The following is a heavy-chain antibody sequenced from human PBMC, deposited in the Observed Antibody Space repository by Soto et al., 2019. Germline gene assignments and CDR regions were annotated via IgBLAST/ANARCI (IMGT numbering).Heavy chain of an antibody. CDR2: IVGSGGRT. Sequence: GGSLRLSCAASGFTFSDYSMTWVRQAPGKGLEWVSSIVGSGGRTYYADSVQGRFTISRDNSKNTLYLQMNSLGAEDTAIFYCAKAPVPDYTAYGSCVFELWGRGTLVTVSS. CDR1: GFTFSDYS. D-gene: IGHD4-4*01. V-gene: IGHV3-23*01. J-gene: IGHJ1*01. CDR3: AKAPVPDYTAYGSCVFEL.